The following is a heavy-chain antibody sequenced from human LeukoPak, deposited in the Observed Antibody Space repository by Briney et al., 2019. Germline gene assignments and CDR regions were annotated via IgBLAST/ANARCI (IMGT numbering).Heavy chain of an antibody. CDR3: ARRYYSGSTYYFDY. V-gene: IGHV4-38-2*01. CDR1: GYSISSGYY. D-gene: IGHD5-12*01. CDR2: IYHSGST. Sequence: KPSETLSLTCAVSGYSISSGYYWGWIRQPPGKGLEWIGSIYHSGSTYYNPSLKSRVTISVDTSKNQFSLKLSSVTAADTAVYYCARRYYSGSTYYFDYWGQGTLVTVSS. J-gene: IGHJ4*02.